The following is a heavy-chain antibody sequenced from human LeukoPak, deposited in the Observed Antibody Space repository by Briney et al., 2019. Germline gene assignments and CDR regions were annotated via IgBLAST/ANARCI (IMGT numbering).Heavy chain of an antibody. CDR1: GFTFSSYA. Sequence: GRSLRLSCAASGFTFSSYAMHWVRQAPGKGLEWVAVISYGGSNKYYADSVKGRFTISRDNSKNTLYLQMNSLRAEDTAVYYCASGGGSSSWLRLDYWGQGTLVTVSS. CDR3: ASGGGSSSWLRLDY. D-gene: IGHD6-13*01. CDR2: ISYGGSNK. J-gene: IGHJ4*02. V-gene: IGHV3-30*04.